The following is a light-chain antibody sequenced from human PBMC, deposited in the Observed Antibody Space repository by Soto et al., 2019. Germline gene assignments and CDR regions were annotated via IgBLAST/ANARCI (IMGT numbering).Light chain of an antibody. Sequence: QSALTQPRSVSGSPGQSVTISCTGTSSDVGAYKYVSWYQQYPGKAPQLMIYDVNERPSGVPYRFSGSKSGNTASLTISGLQAEDEADYYCCSYAGTYTWVFGGGTQLTVL. J-gene: IGLJ3*02. CDR1: SSDVGAYKY. V-gene: IGLV2-11*01. CDR3: CSYAGTYTWV. CDR2: DVN.